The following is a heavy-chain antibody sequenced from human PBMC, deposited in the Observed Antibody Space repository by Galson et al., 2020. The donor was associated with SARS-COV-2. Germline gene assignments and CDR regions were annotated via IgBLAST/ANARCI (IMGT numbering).Heavy chain of an antibody. D-gene: IGHD1-26*01. V-gene: IGHV3-30*04. CDR3: ARAARGSYYGSFDI. Sequence: GGSLRLSCAASGFTFSSYAMHWVRQAPGKGLEWVAVISYDGSNTYSADSVKGRFTISRDNSKNTLYLQMNSLRAEDTAVYYCARAARGSYYGSFDIWGQGTMVTVSS. CDR1: GFTFSSYA. J-gene: IGHJ3*02. CDR2: ISYDGSNT.